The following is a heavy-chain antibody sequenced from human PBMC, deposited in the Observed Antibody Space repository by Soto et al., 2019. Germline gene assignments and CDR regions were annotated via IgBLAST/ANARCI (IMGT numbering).Heavy chain of an antibody. CDR2: IYIDGST. D-gene: IGHD6-6*01. V-gene: IGHV3-66*01. CDR1: GFTVSTNY. Sequence: EVQLVESGGGLVQPGGSLRLSCAASGFTVSTNYMTWVRQAPGKGLEWVSVIYIDGSTYYADSVKGRFTISRDNSKNTLYLQVHNLRAEDTAVYYCARIGASSSAAGAFDIWGQGTMVTVSS. CDR3: ARIGASSSAAGAFDI. J-gene: IGHJ3*02.